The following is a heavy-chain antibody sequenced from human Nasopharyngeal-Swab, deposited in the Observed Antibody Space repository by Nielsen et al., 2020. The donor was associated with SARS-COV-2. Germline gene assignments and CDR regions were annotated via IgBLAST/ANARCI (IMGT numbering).Heavy chain of an antibody. J-gene: IGHJ3*02. CDR2: ITGSGGTT. Sequence: VRQMPGKGLEWLSSITGSGGTTYYTDSVKGRLTISRDNSRNTLYLQMNSLRAEDTAIYYCAGGSSGYSYAFDIWGQGTMVTVSS. V-gene: IGHV3-23*01. CDR3: AGGSSGYSYAFDI. D-gene: IGHD3-22*01.